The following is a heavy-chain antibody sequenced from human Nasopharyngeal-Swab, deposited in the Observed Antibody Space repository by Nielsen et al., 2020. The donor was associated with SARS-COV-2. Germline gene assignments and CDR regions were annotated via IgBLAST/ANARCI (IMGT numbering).Heavy chain of an antibody. V-gene: IGHV3-23*01. D-gene: IGHD3-16*01. CDR1: GFTFSSYG. J-gene: IGHJ4*02. CDR3: VKDKGEPLWSIFDS. Sequence: GAALKISCAASGFTFSSYGMNWVRPAPGKGLEWVSAMTGRGAYTYYADSVKGRFTISRDNSKNTLYMQMNSLRADDTAIYYCVKDKGEPLWSIFDSWGQGTLVTVSS. CDR2: MTGRGAYT.